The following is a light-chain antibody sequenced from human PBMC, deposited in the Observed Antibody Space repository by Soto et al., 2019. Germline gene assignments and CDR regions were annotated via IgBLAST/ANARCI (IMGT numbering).Light chain of an antibody. CDR3: QQHHNWPPQYT. Sequence: EIEMTQSPATLSVSPGERATLSCRASQTVSSNFAWHQQKPGQAPRLLIHGASTRATGVPARFSGSGSGTDFTLNISSLQSEDVAVYYCQQHHNWPPQYTFGQGTKLQIK. CDR1: QTVSSN. V-gene: IGKV3-15*01. J-gene: IGKJ2*01. CDR2: GAS.